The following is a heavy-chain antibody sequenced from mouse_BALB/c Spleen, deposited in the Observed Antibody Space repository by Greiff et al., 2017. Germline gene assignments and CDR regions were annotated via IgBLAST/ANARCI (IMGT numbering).Heavy chain of an antibody. Sequence: QVQLQQSGAELVRPGASVTLSCKASGYTFTDYEMHWVKQTPVHGLEWIGAIDPETGGTAYNQKFKGKATLTADKSSSTAYMELRSLTSEDSAVYYCTKIYYDYDSYYAMDYWGQGTSVTVSS. D-gene: IGHD2-4*01. CDR2: IDPETGGT. J-gene: IGHJ4*01. CDR3: TKIYYDYDSYYAMDY. V-gene: IGHV1-15*01. CDR1: GYTFTDYE.